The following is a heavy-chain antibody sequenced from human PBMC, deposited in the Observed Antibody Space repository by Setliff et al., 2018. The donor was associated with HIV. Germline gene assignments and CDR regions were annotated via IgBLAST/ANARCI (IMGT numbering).Heavy chain of an antibody. CDR3: ARERSRGYTDPPRFDY. J-gene: IGHJ4*02. Sequence: TLSLTCTVSGGSMNIHYWSWIRQPAGKGLEWIGHIYTSGSTNYNPSLKSRVTISVDTSKNQFSLRLTSVTAADTAVYYCARERSRGYTDPPRFDYWGQGTLVTVSS. V-gene: IGHV4-4*07. CDR1: GGSMNIHY. D-gene: IGHD5-18*01. CDR2: IYTSGST.